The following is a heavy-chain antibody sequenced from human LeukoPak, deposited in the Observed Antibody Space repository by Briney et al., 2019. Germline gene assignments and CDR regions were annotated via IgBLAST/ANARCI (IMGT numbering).Heavy chain of an antibody. D-gene: IGHD5-12*01. Sequence: PSETLSLTCTVSGGSISSYFWSWLRQPPGKRLEWIGYISYSGSTDYNPSLKNRVTLSVSTSKNRLAPQLSAVAPSNTAVYYCARKSSRGGFNGYDFWYFDLWGRGTLVTVSS. CDR2: ISYSGST. CDR3: ARKSSRGGFNGYDFWYFDL. V-gene: IGHV4-59*08. CDR1: GGSISSYF. J-gene: IGHJ2*01.